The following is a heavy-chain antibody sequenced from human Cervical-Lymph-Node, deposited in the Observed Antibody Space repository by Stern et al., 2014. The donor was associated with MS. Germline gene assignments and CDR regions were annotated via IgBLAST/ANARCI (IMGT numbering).Heavy chain of an antibody. V-gene: IGHV3-11*01. J-gene: IGHJ5*02. CDR3: ANSIA. CDR1: GFTFSDYY. Sequence: VQLVESGGDLVQPGGSLRLSCAASGFTFSDYYMNLIRPVPGKGLEWVSYINGSGSARYYADSVEGRFTISRDNAKKSLYLQMNSLRDEDTAVYYCANSIAWGQGTPVTVSS. D-gene: IGHD2/OR15-2a*01. CDR2: INGSGSAR.